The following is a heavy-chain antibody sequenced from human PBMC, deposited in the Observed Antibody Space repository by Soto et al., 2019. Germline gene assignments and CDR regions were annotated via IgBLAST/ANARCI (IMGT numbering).Heavy chain of an antibody. CDR2: INHSGST. V-gene: IGHV4-34*01. CDR1: GGSFSGYY. J-gene: IGHJ6*03. Sequence: PSETLSLTCAVYGGSFSGYYWSWIRQPPGKGLEWIGEINHSGSTNYNPSLKSRVTISVDTSKNQFSLKLSSVTAADTAVYYCAKVPGGEVRLEPTTYYMDVWGKGTTVTVSS. CDR3: AKVPGGEVRLEPTTYYMDV. D-gene: IGHD1-1*01.